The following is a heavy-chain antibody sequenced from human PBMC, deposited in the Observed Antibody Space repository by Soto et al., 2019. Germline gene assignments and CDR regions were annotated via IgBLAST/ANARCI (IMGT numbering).Heavy chain of an antibody. J-gene: IGHJ6*02. CDR1: GGSISSYY. CDR2: IYYSGST. V-gene: IGHV4-59*01. Sequence: SATLSLTCTVSGGSISSYYWSWIRQPPGKGLEWIGYIYYSGSTNYNPSLKSRVTISVDTSKNQFSLKLSSVTAADTAVYYCARDQVVVVPAARGGYYYYYYGMDVWGQGTTVTVSS. D-gene: IGHD2-2*01. CDR3: ARDQVVVVPAARGGYYYYYYGMDV.